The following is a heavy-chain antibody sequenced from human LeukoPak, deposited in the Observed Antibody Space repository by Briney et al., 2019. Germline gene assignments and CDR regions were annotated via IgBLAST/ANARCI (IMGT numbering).Heavy chain of an antibody. CDR3: ASQRGSATYYYDSSGYYYSY. J-gene: IGHJ4*02. CDR2: IYSGGST. D-gene: IGHD3-22*01. Sequence: PGGSLRLSCAASGFTVSSNYMSWVRQAPGKGLEWVSVIYSGGSTYYADSVKGRFTISRDNSKNTLYLQMSSLRAEDTAVYYCASQRGSATYYYDSSGYYYSYWGQGTLVTVSS. CDR1: GFTVSSNY. V-gene: IGHV3-66*04.